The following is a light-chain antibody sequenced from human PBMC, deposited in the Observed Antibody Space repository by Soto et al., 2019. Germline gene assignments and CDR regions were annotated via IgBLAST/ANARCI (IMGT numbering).Light chain of an antibody. CDR3: QQYNNWTPWT. V-gene: IGKV3-15*01. J-gene: IGKJ1*01. CDR1: QSVGGN. Sequence: EMVMTQSPATLSVSPGDRATLSCRASQSVGGNLAWYQQKPGQAPRLLIYGASTRATDIPARFSGSGSGKEFTLTISSLQSEDFAVYYCQQYNNWTPWTFGQGTKVDIK. CDR2: GAS.